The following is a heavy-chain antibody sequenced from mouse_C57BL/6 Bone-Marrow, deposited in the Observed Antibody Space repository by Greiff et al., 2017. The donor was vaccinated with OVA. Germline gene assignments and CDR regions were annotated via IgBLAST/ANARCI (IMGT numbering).Heavy chain of an antibody. V-gene: IGHV14-4*01. CDR3: TTGDDGYSFAY. Sequence: EVQLQQSGAELVRPGASVKLSCTASGFNIKDDYMHWVKQRPEQGLEWIGWIDPENGDTEYASKFQGKATITADTSSNTAYLQLSSLTSEDTAVYYCTTGDDGYSFAYWGQGTLVTVSA. D-gene: IGHD2-3*01. CDR1: GFNIKDDY. CDR2: IDPENGDT. J-gene: IGHJ3*01.